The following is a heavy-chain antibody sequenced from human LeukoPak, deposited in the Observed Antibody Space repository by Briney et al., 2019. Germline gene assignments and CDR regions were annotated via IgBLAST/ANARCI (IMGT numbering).Heavy chain of an antibody. D-gene: IGHD5-18*01. Sequence: SETLSLTCTVSGGSISSSSYYWGWIRQPPGKGLEWIGSIYYSGSTYYNPSLKSRVTISVDTSKNQFSLKLSSVTAADTAVYYCASSFAGTAMVNGAFDIWGQGTMVTVSS. V-gene: IGHV4-39*07. CDR1: GGSISSSSYY. J-gene: IGHJ3*02. CDR3: ASSFAGTAMVNGAFDI. CDR2: IYYSGST.